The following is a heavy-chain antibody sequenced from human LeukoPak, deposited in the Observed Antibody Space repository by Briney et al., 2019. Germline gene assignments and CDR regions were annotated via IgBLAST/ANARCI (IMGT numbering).Heavy chain of an antibody. V-gene: IGHV4-61*01. CDR2: IHYTGST. Sequence: SETLSLSCTFSGGSISSSSYVWSWIRQSPVKGLECIGYIHYTGSTNYNPSLKSRVTISVETSKNQFSLKLKSVTATDTAVYYCARGGYCGSGNDFRFDPWGQGTLVTVSS. CDR3: ARGGYCGSGNDFRFDP. D-gene: IGHD3-10*01. J-gene: IGHJ5*02. CDR1: GGSISSSSYV.